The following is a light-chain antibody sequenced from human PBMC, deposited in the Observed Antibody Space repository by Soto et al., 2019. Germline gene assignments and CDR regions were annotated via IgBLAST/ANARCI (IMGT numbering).Light chain of an antibody. V-gene: IGKV4-1*01. CDR2: WAS. CDR1: QSVLYSSNNRNY. CDR3: QQYYSNPLT. J-gene: IGKJ2*01. Sequence: DIVMSQSPDSLSVSLGERATINCKSSQSVLYSSNNRNYLAWYQRKPGQPLKLLIYWASTRDSGVPDRFSGSGSGTDFNLTISSLQAEDVAVYYCQQYYSNPLTFGQGTKLEIK.